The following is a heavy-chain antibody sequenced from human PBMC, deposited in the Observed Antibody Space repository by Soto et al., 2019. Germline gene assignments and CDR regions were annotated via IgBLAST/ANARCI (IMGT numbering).Heavy chain of an antibody. V-gene: IGHV1-69*01. D-gene: IGHD2-21*01. Sequence: QVQLVQSGAEVKKPGSSVKVSCKASGGTFSSYAISWVRQAPGQGLEWMGGSIPIFGTANYAQKFQGRVTITADESTSTDYMELSRLRSEDTAVYYCAREGASGSHIGDWGQGTLVTVSS. CDR2: SIPIFGTA. CDR3: AREGASGSHIGD. CDR1: GGTFSSYA. J-gene: IGHJ4*02.